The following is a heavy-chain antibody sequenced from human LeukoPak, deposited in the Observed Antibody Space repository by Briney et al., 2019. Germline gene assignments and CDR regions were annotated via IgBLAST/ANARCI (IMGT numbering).Heavy chain of an antibody. V-gene: IGHV4-30-2*01. J-gene: IGHJ4*02. CDR1: GGSISSGGYY. D-gene: IGHD3-22*01. CDR2: IYHSGST. Sequence: SQTLSLTCTVSGGSISSGGYYWSWIRQPPGKGLEWIGYIYHSGSTYYNPSLKSRVTISVDTSKNQFSLKLSSVTAADTAVYYCARVQVGYYYDSSGYYPDYWGQGTLVTVSS. CDR3: ARVQVGYYYDSSGYYPDY.